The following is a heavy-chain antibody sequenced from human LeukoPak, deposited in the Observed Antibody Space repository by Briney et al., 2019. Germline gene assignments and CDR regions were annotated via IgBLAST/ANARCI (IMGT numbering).Heavy chain of an antibody. Sequence: SETLSLTCTVSGASISIYYWSWIRQPAGKGLEWIGRIYTSGSGNYSPSLKSRVTMSVDTSKNQFSLKLSSVNAADTAVYYCARDRGYSYGYWYFDLWGRGTLVTVSS. D-gene: IGHD5-18*01. CDR2: IYTSGSG. J-gene: IGHJ2*01. CDR3: ARDRGYSYGYWYFDL. V-gene: IGHV4-4*07. CDR1: GASISIYY.